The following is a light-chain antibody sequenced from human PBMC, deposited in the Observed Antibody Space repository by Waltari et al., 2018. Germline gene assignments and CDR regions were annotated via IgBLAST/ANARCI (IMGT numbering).Light chain of an antibody. CDR2: YKSDSDK. V-gene: IGLV5-45*01. Sequence: QAVLTQPASLSASPGASPSLTCTLRRGINVDTYPMYWTQQKPGSPPQFLLRYKSDSDKLQASGVPSRFSGSKDGSANAGILLISGLQSEDEADYYCMIWHSSTWVFGGGTKLTVL. CDR1: RGINVDTYP. J-gene: IGLJ3*02. CDR3: MIWHSSTWV.